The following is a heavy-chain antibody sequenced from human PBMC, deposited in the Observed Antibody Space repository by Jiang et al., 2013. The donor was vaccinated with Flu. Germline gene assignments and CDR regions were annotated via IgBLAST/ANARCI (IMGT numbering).Heavy chain of an antibody. Sequence: TNYNPSLKSRVTISVDKSKNQFSLKLSSVTAADTAVYYCARDAGLGTVTGLDYWGQGTLVTVSS. J-gene: IGHJ4*02. CDR3: ARDAGLGTVTGLDY. CDR2: T. D-gene: IGHD4-17*01. V-gene: IGHV4-4*02.